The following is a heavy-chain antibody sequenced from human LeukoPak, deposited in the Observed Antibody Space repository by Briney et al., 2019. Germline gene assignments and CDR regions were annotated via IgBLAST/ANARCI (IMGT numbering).Heavy chain of an antibody. J-gene: IGHJ4*02. CDR1: GYDFSTYW. D-gene: IGHD5-24*01. Sequence: GESLKISCTGLGYDFSTYWNAWVRQRPGKGLEWMGIIYPGGSETRYDPSFQGQVTISADRSTSTAYLQWSSLRASDTAMYYCARASRDGYNQNFDHWGQGTLVTVSS. CDR2: IYPGGSET. CDR3: ARASRDGYNQNFDH. V-gene: IGHV5-51*01.